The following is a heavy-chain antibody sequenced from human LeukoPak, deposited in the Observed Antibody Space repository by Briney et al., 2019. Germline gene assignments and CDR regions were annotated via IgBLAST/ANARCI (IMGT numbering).Heavy chain of an antibody. V-gene: IGHV4-61*01. J-gene: IGHJ5*02. CDR1: GGSVSSGSYY. CDR3: ARGIAAALGDWFDP. CDR2: IYSSGST. Sequence: SETLSLTCTVSGGSVSSGSYYWSWIRQPPGKGLEWIGYIYSSGSTNYNPSLKSRVTISVDTSKNQFSLKLSSVTAADTAVYYCARGIAAALGDWFDPWGQGTLVTVSS. D-gene: IGHD6-13*01.